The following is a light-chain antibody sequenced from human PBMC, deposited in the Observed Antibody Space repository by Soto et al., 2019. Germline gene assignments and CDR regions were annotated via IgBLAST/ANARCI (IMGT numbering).Light chain of an antibody. CDR3: QQYHTWPIT. CDR2: GAS. J-gene: IGKJ4*01. Sequence: EIGLTQSPGTLSLSPGERATLSCRASQSVSSSYLAWYQQKPGQAPRLLIYGASSRATGIPDRFSGSGSGTDFTLTISSLQSEDCAIYYCQQYHTWPITFGGGTKVDI. CDR1: QSVSSSY. V-gene: IGKV3-20*01.